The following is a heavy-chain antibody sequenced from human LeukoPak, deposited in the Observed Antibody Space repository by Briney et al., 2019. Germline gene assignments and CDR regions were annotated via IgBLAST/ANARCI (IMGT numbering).Heavy chain of an antibody. CDR2: IYTSGST. Sequence: AETLSLTCTVSGGSISSYCWSWIRQPAGKGLEWIGRIYTSGSTNYNPSLKSRVTMSVDTSKNQFSLRLNSVTATDTAVYYCAKASGSSSWDYDYWGQGTLVTVSS. CDR1: GGSISSYC. CDR3: AKASGSSSWDYDY. J-gene: IGHJ4*02. V-gene: IGHV4-4*07. D-gene: IGHD2-2*01.